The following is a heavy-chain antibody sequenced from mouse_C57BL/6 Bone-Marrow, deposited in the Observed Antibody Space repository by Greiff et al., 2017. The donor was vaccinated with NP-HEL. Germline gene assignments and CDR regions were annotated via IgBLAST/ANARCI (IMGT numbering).Heavy chain of an antibody. J-gene: IGHJ3*01. D-gene: IGHD1-1*01. CDR2: IWRGGST. CDR3: AKKGYYGSSEGFAY. Sequence: VQLQQSGPGLVQPSQSLSITCTVSGFSLTSYGVHWVRQSPGKGLEWLGVIWRGGSTDYNAAFMSRLSITKDNSKSQVFFKMNSLQADDTAIYYCAKKGYYGSSEGFAYWGQGTLVTVSA. CDR1: GFSLTSYG. V-gene: IGHV2-5*01.